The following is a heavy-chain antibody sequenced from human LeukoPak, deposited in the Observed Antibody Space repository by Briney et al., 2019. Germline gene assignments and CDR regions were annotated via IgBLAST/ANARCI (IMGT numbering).Heavy chain of an antibody. CDR2: ISGSGSTT. V-gene: IGHV3-23*01. Sequence: PGGSLRLSCVASGFTFSSFAMSWVRQAPGKGLEWVSTISGSGSTTNYADSVKGRFTFSRDNSRNMVHLQMNSLRAEDTAVYYCAKDLPDYGDYIEGYWGQGTLVTVSS. CDR3: AKDLPDYGDYIEGY. CDR1: GFTFSSFA. J-gene: IGHJ4*02. D-gene: IGHD4-17*01.